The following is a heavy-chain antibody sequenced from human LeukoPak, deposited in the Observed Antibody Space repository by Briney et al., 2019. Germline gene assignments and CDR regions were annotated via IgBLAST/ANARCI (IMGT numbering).Heavy chain of an antibody. J-gene: IGHJ4*02. CDR3: ARDPSLLWFGELSPNIHFDY. CDR1: GFTFSDYS. CDR2: IRSSGNTI. Sequence: PGGSLRLSCAASGFTFSDYSMSWIRQAPGKGLEWVSYIRSSGNTIYYADSVKGRFTISRDNAKNSLYLQMNSLRAEDTAVYYCARDPSLLWFGELSPNIHFDYWGQGTLVTVSS. V-gene: IGHV3-11*04. D-gene: IGHD3-10*01.